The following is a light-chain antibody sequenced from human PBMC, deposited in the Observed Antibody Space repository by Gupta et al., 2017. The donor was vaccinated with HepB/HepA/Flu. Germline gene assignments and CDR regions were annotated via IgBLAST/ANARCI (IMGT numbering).Light chain of an antibody. V-gene: IGLV8-61*01. J-gene: IGLJ3*02. CDR1: SGSVSTRYF. CDR2: DTN. CDR3: MLYIGSGFGG. Sequence: QTVVTQEPSFSVSPGGTVTLTCGLSSGSVSTRYFPSWYQQTPGQAPRTLIYDTNTRSSGVPDRVSGSILGNKAALTIAGAQADDESDYYCMLYIGSGFGGFGGGTKLTVL.